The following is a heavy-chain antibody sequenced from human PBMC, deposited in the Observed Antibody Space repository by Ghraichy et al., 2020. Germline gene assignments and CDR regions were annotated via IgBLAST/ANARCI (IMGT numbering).Heavy chain of an antibody. J-gene: IGHJ4*02. CDR1: GGSISSYY. D-gene: IGHD4-17*01. V-gene: IGHV4-59*01. CDR2: IYYSGST. CDR3: ARGPTRYYFDY. Sequence: ETLSLTCTVSGGSISSYYWSWIRQPPGKGLEWIGYIYYSGSTNYNPSLKSRVTISVDTSKNQFSLKLSSVTAADTAVYYCARGPTRYYFDYWGQGTLVTVSS.